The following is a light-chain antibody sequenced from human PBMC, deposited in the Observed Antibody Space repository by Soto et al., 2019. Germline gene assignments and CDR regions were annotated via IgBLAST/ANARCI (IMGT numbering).Light chain of an antibody. Sequence: EIVMAQSPGSASRSSEKTAPLSSXASQSVSSNLAWYQQKPGQAPRLLIYGASTRATGIPARFSGSGSGTEFTLTISSLQPEDFATYYCQQGYSFPVTFGGGTKVDIK. V-gene: IGKV3-15*01. CDR1: QSVSSN. CDR2: GAS. CDR3: QQGYSFPVT. J-gene: IGKJ4*01.